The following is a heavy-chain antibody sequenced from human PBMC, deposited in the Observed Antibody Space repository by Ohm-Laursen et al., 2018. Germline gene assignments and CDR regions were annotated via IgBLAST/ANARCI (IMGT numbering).Heavy chain of an antibody. CDR3: TREVPGIAAYYYYGVDV. CDR1: GFTFSDHY. D-gene: IGHD6-13*01. Sequence: SLRLSCAASGFTFSDHYMDWVRQAPGKGLEWVGRTRNKANSYTTEYAASVKGRFTISRDDSKNSLYLQMNSLKTEDTAVYYCTREVPGIAAYYYYGVDVWGQGTTVTVSS. J-gene: IGHJ6*02. V-gene: IGHV3-72*01. CDR2: TRNKANSYTT.